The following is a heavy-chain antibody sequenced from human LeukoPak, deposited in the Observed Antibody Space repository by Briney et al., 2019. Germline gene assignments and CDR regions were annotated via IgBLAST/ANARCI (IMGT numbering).Heavy chain of an antibody. CDR1: GFAFNTYSM. Sequence: ESLRLSCAASGFAFNTYSMNWVRQAPGKGLEWIGEIYHSGSTNYNPSLKSRVTISVDKSKNQFSLKLSSVTAADTAVYYCARANDYDYVWGSYRFISWGQGTLVTVSS. D-gene: IGHD3-16*02. V-gene: IGHV4-4*02. J-gene: IGHJ5*02. CDR3: ARANDYDYVWGSYRFIS. CDR2: IYHSGST.